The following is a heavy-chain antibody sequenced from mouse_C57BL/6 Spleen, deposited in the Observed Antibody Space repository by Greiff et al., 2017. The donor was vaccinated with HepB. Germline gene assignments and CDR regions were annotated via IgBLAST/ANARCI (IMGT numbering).Heavy chain of an antibody. V-gene: IGHV1-19*01. J-gene: IGHJ2*01. CDR2: INPYNGGT. CDR1: GYTFTDYY. Sequence: VHVKQSGPVLVKPGASVKMSCKASGYTFTDYYMNWVKQSHGKSLEWIGVINPYNGGTSYNQKFKGKATLTVDKSSSTAYMELNSLTSEDSAVYYCARGDGYDYWGQGTTLTVSS. D-gene: IGHD2-3*01. CDR3: ARGDGYDY.